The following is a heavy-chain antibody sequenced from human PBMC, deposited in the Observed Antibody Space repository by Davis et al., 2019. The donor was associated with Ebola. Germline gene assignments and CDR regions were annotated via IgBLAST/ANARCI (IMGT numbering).Heavy chain of an antibody. J-gene: IGHJ4*02. CDR1: GYTFTGYY. D-gene: IGHD5-24*01. Sequence: ASVKVSCKASGYTFTGYYMHWVRQAPGQGLEWMGWINPNSGGTNYAQKFQGRVTMTRDTSISTAYMELSRLRSDDTAVYYCARGDLSGRWPSSFDYWGQGTLVTVSS. V-gene: IGHV1-2*02. CDR2: INPNSGGT. CDR3: ARGDLSGRWPSSFDY.